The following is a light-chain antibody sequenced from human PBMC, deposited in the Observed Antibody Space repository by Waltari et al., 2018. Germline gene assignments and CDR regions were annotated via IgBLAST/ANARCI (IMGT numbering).Light chain of an antibody. CDR3: MQSLQWLWT. V-gene: IGKV2-28*01. J-gene: IGKJ1*01. CDR2: LGS. Sequence: DLVITHSPLSLPVTPGEAASISCRYSQSHLHSNGNNYLDWYLQRPGQSPQLLFLLGSNRASGVPDRFSCSGSGTDFILHISRVKPEDFGIYYCMQSLQWLWTFGPGTKV. CDR1: QSHLHSNGNNY.